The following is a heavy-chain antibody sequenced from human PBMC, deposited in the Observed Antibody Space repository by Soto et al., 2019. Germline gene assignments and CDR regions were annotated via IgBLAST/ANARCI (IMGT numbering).Heavy chain of an antibody. Sequence: SETLSLTCTVSGGFIDFYYWSWIRQAPGKGLEWIGCSYYSGTTTYNPSFKSRVSISIDTSKTQFSLRLRSVTAADTAVYYCERRQNCNYLFDTWGQGKLVT. CDR3: ERRQNCNYLFDT. J-gene: IGHJ4*02. D-gene: IGHD1-7*01. CDR2: SYYSGTT. CDR1: GGFIDFYY. V-gene: IGHV4-59*08.